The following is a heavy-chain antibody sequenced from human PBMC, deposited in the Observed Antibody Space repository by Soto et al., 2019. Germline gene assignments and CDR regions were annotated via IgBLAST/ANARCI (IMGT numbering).Heavy chain of an antibody. D-gene: IGHD2-15*01. Sequence: QVQLVESGGGVVQPGRSLRLSCAASGFTFSTHGMHWVRQAPGKGLEWVTVISYDGSNEYYADSVKGRFTISRDNSKNTLYLQMNSRIAEDTAVYYCAKGSRGSGLNWYFDLWGRGTLVTVSS. V-gene: IGHV3-30*18. CDR2: ISYDGSNE. J-gene: IGHJ2*01. CDR3: AKGSRGSGLNWYFDL. CDR1: GFTFSTHG.